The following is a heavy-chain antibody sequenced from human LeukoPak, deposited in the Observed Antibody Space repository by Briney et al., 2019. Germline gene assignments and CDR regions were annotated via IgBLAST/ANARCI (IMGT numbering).Heavy chain of an antibody. D-gene: IGHD5-24*01. Sequence: GSLRLSCAASGFTFSSYGMHWVRQAPGKGLEWVAVIWYDGSNKYYADSVKGRFTISRDNSKNTLHLQMNSLRAEDTAVYYCARDGRWLQPGFADYWGQGTLVTVSS. CDR1: GFTFSSYG. CDR2: IWYDGSNK. CDR3: ARDGRWLQPGFADY. V-gene: IGHV3-33*01. J-gene: IGHJ4*02.